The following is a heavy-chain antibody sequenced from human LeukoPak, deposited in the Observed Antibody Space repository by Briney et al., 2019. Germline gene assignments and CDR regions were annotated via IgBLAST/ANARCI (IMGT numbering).Heavy chain of an antibody. CDR3: ARAAFYCTNGVCYLSWFDP. V-gene: IGHV1-2*02. CDR2: INPNSGGT. CDR1: GYTFTDYY. D-gene: IGHD2-8*01. J-gene: IGHJ5*02. Sequence: GASVKVSCKASGYTFTDYYMHWVREAPGQGLEWMGWINPNSGGTNYAQKFQGRVTMTRDTSISTAYMEPSRLRSDDTAVYSCARAAFYCTNGVCYLSWFDPWGQGTLVTVSS.